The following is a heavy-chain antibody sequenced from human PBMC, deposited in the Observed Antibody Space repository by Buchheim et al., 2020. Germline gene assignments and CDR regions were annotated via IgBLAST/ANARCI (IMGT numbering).Heavy chain of an antibody. V-gene: IGHV3-7*04. J-gene: IGHJ6*02. CDR3: ARDPHSSGYYSYYYYGMDV. CDR1: GFTFSSYW. D-gene: IGHD3-22*01. Sequence: EVQLVESGGGLVQPGGSLRLSCAASGFTFSSYWMSWVRQAPGKGLEWVANIKQDGSEKYYVDSVKGRFTISRGNAKNSLYLQMNSLRAEDTAVYYCARDPHSSGYYSYYYYGMDVWGQGTT. CDR2: IKQDGSEK.